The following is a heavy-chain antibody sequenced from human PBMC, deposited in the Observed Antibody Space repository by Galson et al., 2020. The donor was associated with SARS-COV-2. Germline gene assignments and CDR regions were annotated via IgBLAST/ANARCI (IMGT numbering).Heavy chain of an antibody. CDR3: ATVAMVRGIIFYYCGMDS. V-gene: IGHV3-23*01. Sequence: GGSLRLSCAASGFTFDKYVMNWVRQAPGKGLEWVSSISGSAGSTYYAGSVKGRFTISRDNSKNTLDLEMNSLRVEDTAVYYCATVAMVRGIIFYYCGMDSWGQGTTITVSS. CDR1: GFTFDKYV. D-gene: IGHD3-10*01. J-gene: IGHJ6*02. CDR2: ISGSAGST.